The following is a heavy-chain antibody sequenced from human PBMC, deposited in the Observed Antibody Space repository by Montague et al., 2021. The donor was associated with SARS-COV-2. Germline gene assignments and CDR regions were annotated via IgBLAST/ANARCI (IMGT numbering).Heavy chain of an antibody. D-gene: IGHD2-21*02. V-gene: IGHV6-1*01. CDR3: ARAYCGGDCYFYWYFDL. Sequence: CAISGDSVSSNIATWNWIRQSPSRGLEWLGRTYCRSKWYNDYAVSVKSRVIINPDTSNNRIPLQLNSVTPEDTAVYYCARAYCGGDCYFYWYFDLWGRGTLVTVSS. J-gene: IGHJ2*01. CDR1: GDSVSSNIAT. CDR2: TYCRSKWYN.